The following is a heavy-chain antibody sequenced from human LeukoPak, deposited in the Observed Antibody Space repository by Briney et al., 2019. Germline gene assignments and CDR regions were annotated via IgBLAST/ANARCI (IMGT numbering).Heavy chain of an antibody. CDR2: IYSGGST. CDR1: GFTVSSYY. D-gene: IGHD3-10*01. CDR3: ARDLGYYDGSGSYYVDY. Sequence: GGSLRLSCAASGFTVSSYYMSWVRQAPGKGLEWVSVIYSGGSTYYPDSVKGRFTISRDNSKNTLYLQMNSLRAEDTAVYYCARDLGYYDGSGSYYVDYWAREPWSPSPQ. J-gene: IGHJ4*02. V-gene: IGHV3-66*01.